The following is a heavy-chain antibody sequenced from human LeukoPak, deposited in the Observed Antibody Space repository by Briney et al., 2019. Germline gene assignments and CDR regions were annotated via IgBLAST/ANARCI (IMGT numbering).Heavy chain of an antibody. J-gene: IGHJ4*02. V-gene: IGHV3-23*01. D-gene: IGHD1-26*01. CDR1: GFTLANYP. CDR3: AKDVGKWESLHFFDY. Sequence: PGGSLRLSCAASGFTLANYPMSWVRQTPGRGLEWVSSMSARGGGSYYADSVKGRFTISRDDSRNTLYLQMNSLRGDDTAVYYCAKDVGKWESLHFFDYWGQGTLVTVSS. CDR2: MSARGGGS.